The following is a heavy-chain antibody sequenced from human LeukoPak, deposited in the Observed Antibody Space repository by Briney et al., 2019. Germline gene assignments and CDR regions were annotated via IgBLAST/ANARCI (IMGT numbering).Heavy chain of an antibody. Sequence: GGSLRLSCAASGFTFSSYWVHWVRQAPGKGLVWVSRINNDGSSTSYADSVKGRFTISRDNAKNTLYLQMSSLRAEDTAIYYCARHCSSSSCYDYWGQGTLVTVSS. V-gene: IGHV3-74*01. J-gene: IGHJ4*02. CDR1: GFTFSSYW. CDR2: INNDGSST. CDR3: ARHCSSSSCYDY. D-gene: IGHD2-2*01.